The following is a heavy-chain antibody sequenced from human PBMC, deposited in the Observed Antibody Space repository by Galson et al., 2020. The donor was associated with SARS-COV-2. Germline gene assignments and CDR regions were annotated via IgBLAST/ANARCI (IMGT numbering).Heavy chain of an antibody. D-gene: IGHD1-7*01. CDR2: IYSGGGT. CDR3: ARGFGPGTMGGLYYFDC. Sequence: GGSLRLTCAASGFSVRTNYIYWVRQRPGKGLEWVSAIYSGGGTPYANSVRGRFTVSRDNSQNTVFLQMNGPTDEDTAIYYCARGFGPGTMGGLYYFDCWGQVTLVAVSA. V-gene: IGHV3-53*03. CDR1: GFSVRTNY. J-gene: IGHJ4*02.